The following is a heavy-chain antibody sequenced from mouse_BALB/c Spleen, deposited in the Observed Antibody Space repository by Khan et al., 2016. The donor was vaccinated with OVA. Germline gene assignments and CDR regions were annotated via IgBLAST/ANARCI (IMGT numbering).Heavy chain of an antibody. J-gene: IGHJ3*01. CDR1: GYTFTSYY. D-gene: IGHD2-1*01. V-gene: IGHV1S81*02. CDR3: ARSGYGNPFAY. CDR2: INPNNGDS. Sequence: QVQLQQPGAELVKPGTSVKISCKASGYTFTSYYMYWVKQRPGQGLEWIGGINPNNGDSNFNEKFKSKATLTVDNSYSTAYMQLGILTSEDSAVYYCARSGYGNPFAYWGQGTLVTVSA.